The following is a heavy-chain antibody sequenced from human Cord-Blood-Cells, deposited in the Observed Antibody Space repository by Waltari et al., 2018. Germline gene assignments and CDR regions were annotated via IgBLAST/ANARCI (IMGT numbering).Heavy chain of an antibody. CDR1: GYSISSGYY. Sequence: QVQLQESGPGLVKPSETLSLTCAVSGYSISSGYYWGCIRQPPGKGLEWIGSIYHSGSTYYNPSLKSRVTISVDTSKNQFSLKLSSVTAADTAVYYCARVPLLTGASDYWGQGTLVTVSS. D-gene: IGHD1-20*01. CDR3: ARVPLLTGASDY. CDR2: IYHSGST. V-gene: IGHV4-38-2*01. J-gene: IGHJ4*02.